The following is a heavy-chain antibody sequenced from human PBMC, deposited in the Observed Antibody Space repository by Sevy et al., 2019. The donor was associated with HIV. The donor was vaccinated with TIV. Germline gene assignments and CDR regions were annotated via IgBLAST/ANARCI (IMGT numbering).Heavy chain of an antibody. CDR2: IYYRSKWYN. CDR3: AREDWNYGGDYYYGMDV. V-gene: IGHV6-1*01. D-gene: IGHD1-7*01. CDR1: GDSASNNNAA. J-gene: IGHJ6*02. Sequence: SQTLSLTCAISGDSASNNNAAWNWIGQSSSRGLEWLGRIYYRSKWYNDYAVSVKSQITINPDTSTNQFSLQLNSVTPDDRAVYYCAREDWNYGGDYYYGMDVWGQGTTVTVSS.